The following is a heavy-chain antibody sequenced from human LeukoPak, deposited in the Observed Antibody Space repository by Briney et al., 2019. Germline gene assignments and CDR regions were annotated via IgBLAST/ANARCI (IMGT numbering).Heavy chain of an antibody. J-gene: IGHJ4*02. CDR3: ARFYSSVLDY. V-gene: IGHV4-59*01. Sequence: SETLSLTCTVSGGSISSYSWSWIRQPPGKGLEWIGYIYYSGSTNYNPSVKSRVPISVDTSKNQFSLKLSSVTAADTAVYYCARFYSSVLDYWGQGTLVTVSS. CDR1: GGSISSYS. CDR2: IYYSGST. D-gene: IGHD6-19*01.